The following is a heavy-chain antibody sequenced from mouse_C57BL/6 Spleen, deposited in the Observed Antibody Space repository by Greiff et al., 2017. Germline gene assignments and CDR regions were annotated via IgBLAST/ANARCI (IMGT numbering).Heavy chain of an antibody. V-gene: IGHV1-22*01. Sequence: DVKLQESGPELVKPGASVKMSCKASGYTFTDYNMHWVKQSHGKSLEWIGYINPNNGGTSYNQKFKGKATLTVNKSSSTAYMELRSLTSEDSAVYYCARHNYGSSYHDYWGQGTTLTVSS. D-gene: IGHD1-1*01. CDR2: INPNNGGT. CDR3: ARHNYGSSYHDY. CDR1: GYTFTDYN. J-gene: IGHJ2*01.